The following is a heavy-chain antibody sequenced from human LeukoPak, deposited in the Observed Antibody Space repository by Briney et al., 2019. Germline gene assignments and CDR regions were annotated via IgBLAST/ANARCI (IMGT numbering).Heavy chain of an antibody. D-gene: IGHD2-2*01. Sequence: SVKVSCKASGGTFSGYAISWVRQAPGQGLEWMGGIIPIFGTANYAQKFQGRVTITADESTSTAYIELSSLRSEDTAVYYCARAGSAAVVPAALRDAFDIWGQGTMVTVSS. CDR2: IIPIFGTA. CDR3: ARAGSAAVVPAALRDAFDI. J-gene: IGHJ3*02. V-gene: IGHV1-69*01. CDR1: GGTFSGYA.